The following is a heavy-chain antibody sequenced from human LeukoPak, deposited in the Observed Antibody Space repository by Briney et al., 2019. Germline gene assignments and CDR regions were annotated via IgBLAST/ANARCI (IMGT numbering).Heavy chain of an antibody. Sequence: GGSLRLSCAASGFTFSSYWMHWVRQAPGKGLVWVSRINSDGSLTRYADSVKGRFTISRDNAKNTLYLQMNSLRAEDTAAYYCAGGYDILNYWGQGTLVTVSS. CDR3: AGGYDILNY. J-gene: IGHJ4*02. CDR2: INSDGSLT. D-gene: IGHD3-9*01. V-gene: IGHV3-74*01. CDR1: GFTFSSYW.